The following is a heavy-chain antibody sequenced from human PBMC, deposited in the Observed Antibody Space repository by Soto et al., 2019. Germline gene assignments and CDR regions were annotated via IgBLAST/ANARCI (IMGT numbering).Heavy chain of an antibody. Sequence: EVQLMESGGGLVQPLGSLRLSCASYGFTLSMSAVNWVRQAPGTGLEWVSYISDSGDRTYYADAVKGRFTISRDRSTNTVSLQMDSLRAEDTAVYYCAKDRGIIVKAGDAFDVWGQGTKVTVSS. D-gene: IGHD3-16*02. J-gene: IGHJ3*01. CDR1: GFTLSMSA. CDR2: ISDSGDRT. V-gene: IGHV3-23*01. CDR3: AKDRGIIVKAGDAFDV.